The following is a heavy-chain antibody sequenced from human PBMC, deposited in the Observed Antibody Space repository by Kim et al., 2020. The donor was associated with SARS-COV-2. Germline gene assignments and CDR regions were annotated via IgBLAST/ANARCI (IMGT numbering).Heavy chain of an antibody. CDR2: IGTAGDT. J-gene: IGHJ6*01. CDR1: GFTFSSYD. CDR3: ARAGYGGNFHYYYGMDV. V-gene: IGHV3-13*01. Sequence: GGSLRLSCTASGFTFSSYDMHWVRQATGKGLEWVSAIGTAGDTYFPGSVKGRFTISRENAKNSLYLQLNSLRAGDTAVYFCARAGYGGNFHYYYGMDVW. D-gene: IGHD4-17*01.